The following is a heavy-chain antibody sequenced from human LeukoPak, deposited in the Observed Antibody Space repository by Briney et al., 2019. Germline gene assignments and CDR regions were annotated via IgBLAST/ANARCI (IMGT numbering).Heavy chain of an antibody. CDR3: AREIPPAIPTGFDY. CDR2: INPNSGGT. J-gene: IGHJ4*02. D-gene: IGHD2-2*02. V-gene: IGHV1-2*02. Sequence: GASVKVSCKASGYTFTGYYMHWVRQAPGQGLEWMGWINPNSGGTNYAQKFQGRVTMTRDTSISTAYMELSRLRSDDTAVYYCAREIPPAIPTGFDYWSQGTLVTVSP. CDR1: GYTFTGYY.